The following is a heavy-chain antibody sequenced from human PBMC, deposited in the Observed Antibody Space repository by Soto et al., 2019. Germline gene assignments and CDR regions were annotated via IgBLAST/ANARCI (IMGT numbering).Heavy chain of an antibody. J-gene: IGHJ6*02. Sequence: ASVKVSCKASGYTFTNFYIHWVRQAPGQGLEWMGIINPNTGSTSNTQKFRGRITVTRDTSTSTVYMELSGLSSEDTAVYYCARDTNFDLTFHYYGMDVWGQGTTVTV. CDR2: INPNTGST. CDR1: GYTFTNFY. V-gene: IGHV1-46*01. D-gene: IGHD1-1*01. CDR3: ARDTNFDLTFHYYGMDV.